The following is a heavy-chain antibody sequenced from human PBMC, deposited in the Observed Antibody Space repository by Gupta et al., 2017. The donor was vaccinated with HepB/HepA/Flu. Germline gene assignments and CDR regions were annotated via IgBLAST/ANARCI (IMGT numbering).Heavy chain of an antibody. D-gene: IGHD3-22*01. CDR2: IHSSGST. V-gene: IGHV4-39*01. CDR3: ASDSSAYYSGFDY. Sequence: QLQLQESGPGLVKPSETLSLTCAVSGGSISSSNYYWGWIRQPPGKGLEWIGSIHSSGSTYYNPALKSRVTISVDTSKNQISLELTSVTAADTAVYFCASDSSAYYSGFDYGGQGTLVTVSS. CDR1: GGSISSSNYY. J-gene: IGHJ4*02.